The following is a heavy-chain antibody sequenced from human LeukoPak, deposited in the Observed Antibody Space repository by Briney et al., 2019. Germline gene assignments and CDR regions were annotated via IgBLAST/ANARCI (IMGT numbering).Heavy chain of an antibody. CDR2: ISGSSIYI. CDR3: ARAYDSTGYYSPFDY. J-gene: IGHJ4*02. CDR1: GFTFSSYS. D-gene: IGHD3-22*01. V-gene: IGHV3-21*04. Sequence: PGGSLRLSCAASGFTFSSYSMNWVRQAPGKGLEWVSSISGSSIYINYADSVKGRFTISSDNAKNSLYLQMNSLRSEDTAVYFCARAYDSTGYYSPFDYWGQGTLVTVSS.